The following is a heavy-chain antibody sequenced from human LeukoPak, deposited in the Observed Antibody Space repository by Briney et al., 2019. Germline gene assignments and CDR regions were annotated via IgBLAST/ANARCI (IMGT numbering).Heavy chain of an antibody. CDR3: AKDRFGAAAGYDAYDI. J-gene: IGHJ3*02. CDR1: GFTFSRFA. D-gene: IGHD6-13*01. CDR2: ISGSDGST. V-gene: IGHV3-23*01. Sequence: GGSLRLSCAASGFTFSRFAMSWVRQAPGKGLEWVSGISGSDGSTYYADSVKGRFTTSRDNSKNTLYVQMNSLGAEDTAVYYCAKDRFGAAAGYDAYDIWGQGTMVTVSS.